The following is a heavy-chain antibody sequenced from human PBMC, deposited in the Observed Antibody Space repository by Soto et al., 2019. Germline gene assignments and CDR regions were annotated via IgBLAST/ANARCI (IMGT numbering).Heavy chain of an antibody. D-gene: IGHD3-16*01. CDR1: GGSVSDDNFY. CDR2: VHSSGIT. CDR3: ARGLTMGQLPYHFAH. V-gene: IGHV4-61*01. J-gene: IGHJ5*02. Sequence: SETLSLTCTVSGGSVSDDNFYWSWIRQPPGKGLEWTGYVHSSGITNYNPSLKRRVTISVDTSRNQFSLRLSSVTAADTAVYYCARGLTMGQLPYHFAHWGQGTLVTVSS.